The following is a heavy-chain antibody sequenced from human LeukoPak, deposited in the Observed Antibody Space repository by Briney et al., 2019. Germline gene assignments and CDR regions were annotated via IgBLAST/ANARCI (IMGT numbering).Heavy chain of an antibody. CDR1: GGSISSGDYY. CDR2: IYYSGST. D-gene: IGHD3-3*01. V-gene: IGHV4-30-4*08. CDR3: AILYYDFWSGPFFDY. Sequence: SETLSLTCTVSGGSISSGDYYWIWIRPPQGKGLEWIVYIYYSGSTYYNPSLKSRVTISVDTSKNQFSLKLSSVTAADTAVYYCAILYYDFWSGPFFDYWGQGTLVTVSS. J-gene: IGHJ4*02.